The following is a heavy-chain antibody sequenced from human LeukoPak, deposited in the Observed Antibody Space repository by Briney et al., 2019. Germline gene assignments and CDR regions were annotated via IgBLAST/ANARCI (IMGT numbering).Heavy chain of an antibody. CDR1: GFTFSSYA. Sequence: GGSLRLSCAASGFTFSSYAMSWVRQAPGKGLEYVSTITGSGGRTYYADSVKGRFTISRDNSNNTLALQMNSLRAEDTAVYYCAKQGVRGVLIVASSGGMDVWGQGTTVTVSS. V-gene: IGHV3-23*01. CDR2: ITGSGGRT. J-gene: IGHJ6*02. D-gene: IGHD3-10*01. CDR3: AKQGVRGVLIVASSGGMDV.